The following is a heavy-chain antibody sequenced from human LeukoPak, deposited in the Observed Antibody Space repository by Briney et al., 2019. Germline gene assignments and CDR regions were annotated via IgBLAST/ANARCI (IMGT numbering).Heavy chain of an antibody. V-gene: IGHV3-30*18. CDR2: ISYDGSNK. J-gene: IGHJ4*02. D-gene: IGHD3-9*01. CDR1: GFTFSSYG. CDR3: AKGVGRYFDWLFLFDY. Sequence: GGSLRLSCAASGFTFSSYGMHWVRQAPGKGLEWVAVISYDGSNKYYAHSVKGRFTISRDNSKNTLYLQMNSLRAEETAVYYCAKGVGRYFDWLFLFDYWGQGTLVTVSS.